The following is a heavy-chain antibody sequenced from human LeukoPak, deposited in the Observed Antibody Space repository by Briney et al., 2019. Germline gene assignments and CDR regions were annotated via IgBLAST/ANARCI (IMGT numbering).Heavy chain of an antibody. Sequence: PGGSLRLSCAASGFTFSSYCMSWVRQAPGKGLEWVANIKRDGSEKYYVDSVKGRFTISRDNAKNSLYQQMNSLSAEEAAVYYCARGYGDSIHFDYWGQGTLVTVSS. D-gene: IGHD4-17*01. CDR1: GFTFSSYC. J-gene: IGHJ4*02. CDR2: IKRDGSEK. V-gene: IGHV3-7*04. CDR3: ARGYGDSIHFDY.